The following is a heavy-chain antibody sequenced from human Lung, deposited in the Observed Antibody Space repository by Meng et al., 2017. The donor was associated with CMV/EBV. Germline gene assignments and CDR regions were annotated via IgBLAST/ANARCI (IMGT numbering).Heavy chain of an antibody. D-gene: IGHD3-16*01. CDR1: GGYIHNYY. Sequence: HVQLQESGLGLVKHSETLSVTCTVSGGYIHNYYWGWIPQPPGKGLEWIGQIYSNGNTNYNPSLGSRVTISVDTSKSQFSLHLRSVTTEDTAVYFCARAGHFFDYGDFWGPGILVTVSS. V-gene: IGHV4-59*01. CDR2: IYSNGNT. J-gene: IGHJ4*02. CDR3: ARAGHFFDYGDF.